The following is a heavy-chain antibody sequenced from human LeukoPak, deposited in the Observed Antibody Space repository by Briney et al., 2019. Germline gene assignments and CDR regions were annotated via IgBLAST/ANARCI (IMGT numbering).Heavy chain of an antibody. V-gene: IGHV3-21*01. CDR1: GFTFSSYS. CDR3: ARDHRGRYCSSTSCFLA. CDR2: ISSSSSYI. D-gene: IGHD2-2*01. Sequence: HPGGSLRLSCAASGFTFSSYSMNWVRQAPGKGLEWVSSISSSSSYIYYADSVKGRFTISRDNAKNSLYPQMNSLRAEDTAVYYCARDHRGRYCSSTSCFLAWGQGTLVTVSS. J-gene: IGHJ5*02.